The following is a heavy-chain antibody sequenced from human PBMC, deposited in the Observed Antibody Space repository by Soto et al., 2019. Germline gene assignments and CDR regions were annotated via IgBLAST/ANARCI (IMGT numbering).Heavy chain of an antibody. J-gene: IGHJ6*03. D-gene: IGHD4-17*01. Sequence: GASVKVSCKASGYTFTSYYMHWVRQAPGQGLEWMGIINPSGGSTSYAQKFQGRVTMTRDTSTSTVYMELSSLRSEDTAVYYCARGRPTVTTSRDYYYMDVWGKGTTVTVSS. CDR2: INPSGGST. CDR1: GYTFTSYY. V-gene: IGHV1-46*03. CDR3: ARGRPTVTTSRDYYYMDV.